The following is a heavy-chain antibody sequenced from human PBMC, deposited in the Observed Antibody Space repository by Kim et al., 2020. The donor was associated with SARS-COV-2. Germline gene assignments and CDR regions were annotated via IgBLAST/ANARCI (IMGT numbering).Heavy chain of an antibody. V-gene: IGHV3-23*01. Sequence: GGSLRLSCAASGFTFNSYGMSWVRQAPGKGLEWVSTIGSGGDTHYPDSVKGRFXPHXXXPKKTLHLXXXSLRADDTALXXXAKXXHSNXSRWFDP. CDR1: GFTFNSYG. CDR2: IGSGGDT. D-gene: IGHD4-4*01. CDR3: AKXXHSNXSRWFDP. J-gene: IGHJ5*02.